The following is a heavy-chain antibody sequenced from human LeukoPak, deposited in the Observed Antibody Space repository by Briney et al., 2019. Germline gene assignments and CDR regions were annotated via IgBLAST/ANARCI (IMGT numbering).Heavy chain of an antibody. Sequence: GASVKVSCKASGYTFTSYYMHWVRQAPGQGLEWMGIINPSGGSTSYAQKFQGRVTMARDTSTSTVYMELSSLRSEDTAVYYCARIGEWELPDYWGQGTLVTVSS. CDR1: GYTFTSYY. CDR3: ARIGEWELPDY. CDR2: INPSGGST. J-gene: IGHJ4*02. V-gene: IGHV1-46*01. D-gene: IGHD1-26*01.